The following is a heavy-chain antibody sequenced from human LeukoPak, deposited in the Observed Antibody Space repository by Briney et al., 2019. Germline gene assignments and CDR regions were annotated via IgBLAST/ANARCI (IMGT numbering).Heavy chain of an antibody. D-gene: IGHD5/OR15-5a*01. Sequence: SETLSLTCSVSGYSISSGYYWGWIRQPPGKGLEWIGSIHHSGSTFSNPSLESRVTLSVDTSKNQFSLKMSSVTAADTAVYYCARELVFLRADAFDIWGQGTMVTVSS. CDR1: GYSISSGYY. CDR2: IHHSGST. V-gene: IGHV4-38-2*02. CDR3: ARELVFLRADAFDI. J-gene: IGHJ3*02.